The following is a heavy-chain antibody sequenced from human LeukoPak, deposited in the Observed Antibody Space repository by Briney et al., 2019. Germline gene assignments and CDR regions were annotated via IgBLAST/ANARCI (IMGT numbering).Heavy chain of an antibody. CDR2: MYSVGTT. V-gene: IGHV3-66*01. CDR1: GFIVSANF. CDR3: ARDYDSTGRAFDI. J-gene: IGHJ3*02. Sequence: PGGSLRLSCEASGFIVSANFMNWVRQAPGKGLEWVPVMYSVGTTYYADSVKGRLTTSRDNAKNSLYLQMNSLRDEDTAVYYCARDYDSTGRAFDIWGQGTMVTVSS. D-gene: IGHD3-22*01.